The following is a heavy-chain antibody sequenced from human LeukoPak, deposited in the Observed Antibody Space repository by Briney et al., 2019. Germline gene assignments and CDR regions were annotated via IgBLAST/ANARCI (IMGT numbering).Heavy chain of an antibody. CDR3: ARNPVKNFDY. V-gene: IGHV4-39*07. CDR1: GGSISSSSYY. D-gene: IGHD4-23*01. J-gene: IGHJ4*02. Sequence: SETLSLTCTVSGGSISSSSYYWGWIRQPPGKGLEWIGSIYYIGSTYYNPSLKSRVTISVDTSKNQCSLKLSSVPAADTAVYYCARNPVKNFDYWGQGTLVTVS. CDR2: IYYIGST.